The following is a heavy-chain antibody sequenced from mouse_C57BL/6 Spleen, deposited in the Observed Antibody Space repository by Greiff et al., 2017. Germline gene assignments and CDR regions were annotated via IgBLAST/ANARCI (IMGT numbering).Heavy chain of an antibody. CDR2: SRNKANDYTS. CDR1: GFTFSDFY. J-gene: IGHJ3*01. CDR3: SRDGGGSYAY. V-gene: IGHV7-1*01. Sequence: EVQLVESGGGLVQSGRSLRLSCATSGFTFSDFYMEWVRQAPGKGLEWIAASRNKANDYTSEYSESVKGQFIVSRDTSQSILYLQMNARRAEETAVYYCSRDGGGSYAYWGQGTLVTVSA.